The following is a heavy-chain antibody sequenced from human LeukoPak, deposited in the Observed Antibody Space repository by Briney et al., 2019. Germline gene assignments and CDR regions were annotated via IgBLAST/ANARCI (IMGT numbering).Heavy chain of an antibody. J-gene: IGHJ3*02. CDR3: VREYCSGGSCSDAFDI. V-gene: IGHV3-20*04. CDR2: INWKGDRT. CDR1: GFKFDDYG. Sequence: GGSLRLSCAASGFKFDDYGMSWVRQVPGKGLEWVSGINWKGDRTSYADSVKGRFTISRDNAKNSLFLQMNSLRAEDTAVYYCVREYCSGGSCSDAFDIWGQGTMVTVSS. D-gene: IGHD2-15*01.